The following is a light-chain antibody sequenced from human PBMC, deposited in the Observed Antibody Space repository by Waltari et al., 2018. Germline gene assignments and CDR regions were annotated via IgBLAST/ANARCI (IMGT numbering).Light chain of an antibody. CDR1: SSAIGRYHY. J-gene: IGLJ2*01. V-gene: IGLV2-14*01. CDR3: SSYTNSGNVV. Sequence: QSALTQPASVSGSPGQAITISCTGTSSAIGRYHYVSWYQQHPGKAPKLVISEVSNRPSGVSNRFSGSKSGNTASLTISGLQAEDGAHYYCSSYTNSGNVVFGGGTKLTVL. CDR2: EVS.